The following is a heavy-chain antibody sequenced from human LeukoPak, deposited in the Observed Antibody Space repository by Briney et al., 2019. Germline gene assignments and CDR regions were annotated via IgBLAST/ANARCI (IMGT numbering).Heavy chain of an antibody. J-gene: IGHJ5*02. CDR1: GGSISSGGYS. D-gene: IGHD3-22*01. CDR3: ARAADYYDSGSVAP. V-gene: IGHV4-30-2*01. Sequence: SQTLSLTCAVSGGSISSGGYSWSWIRQPPGKGLEWIGYIYHSGSTYYNPSLKSRVTISVDRSKNQFSLKLSSVTAADTAVYYCARAADYYDSGSVAPWGQGTLVTVSS. CDR2: IYHSGST.